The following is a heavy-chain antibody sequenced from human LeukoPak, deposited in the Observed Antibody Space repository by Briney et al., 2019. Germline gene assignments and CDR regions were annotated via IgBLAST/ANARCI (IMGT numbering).Heavy chain of an antibody. D-gene: IGHD3-10*01. CDR2: INSDGTAT. J-gene: IGHJ4*02. CDR3: VLYGLGSPH. CDR1: GYSFTSYW. Sequence: GESLKISCKGSGYSFTSYWIGWVRQAPGKGLVWVSRINSDGTATVYADSVRGRFTISRDNAKNTLYLQMNSLRAEDTAVYYCVLYGLGSPHWGQGTLVTVSS. V-gene: IGHV3-74*01.